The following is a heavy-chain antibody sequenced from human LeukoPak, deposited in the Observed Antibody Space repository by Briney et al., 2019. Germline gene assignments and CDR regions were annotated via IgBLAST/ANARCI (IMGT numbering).Heavy chain of an antibody. CDR3: TKYYYSSGSFYNG. D-gene: IGHD3-10*01. CDR2: ISASGGNT. Sequence: PGGSLRLSCAASGFTFSSSAMNWVRQAPGKGLEWVSSISASGGNTYYPDSVKGRFTISRDNSKNTLYLQMNSLRAEDTALYYCTKYYYSSGSFYNGWGQGTLVTVSS. CDR1: GFTFSSSA. V-gene: IGHV3-23*01. J-gene: IGHJ4*02.